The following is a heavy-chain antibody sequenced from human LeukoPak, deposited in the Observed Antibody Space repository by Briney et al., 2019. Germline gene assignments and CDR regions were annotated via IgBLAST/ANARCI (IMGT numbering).Heavy chain of an antibody. CDR1: GDSISTYY. J-gene: IGHJ4*02. V-gene: IGHV4-4*07. CDR2: VYFTGSA. D-gene: IGHD7-27*01. Sequence: SETLSLTCTVSGDSISTYYWSWIRQPAGRGLEWIGRVYFTGSANYNPSLNSRVTMSIDTSKNQFSLNLSSVTAADTAVYYCARGSNWGDYWGQGTLVTVSS. CDR3: ARGSNWGDY.